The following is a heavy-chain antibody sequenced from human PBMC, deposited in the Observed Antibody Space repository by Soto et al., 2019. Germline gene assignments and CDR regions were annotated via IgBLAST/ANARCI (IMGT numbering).Heavy chain of an antibody. V-gene: IGHV4-59*01. Sequence: SETLSLTCTVSGGSLSSYFWGWIRQPPGKGLEWIGHISYTGSTNYNPSLRSRVTLSVDTSKNQVSLRLISVTAADTATYYCAREAALRYLAETIGYGMDVWGLGATVTVSS. CDR1: GGSLSSYF. CDR3: AREAALRYLAETIGYGMDV. J-gene: IGHJ6*02. CDR2: ISYTGST. D-gene: IGHD3-9*01.